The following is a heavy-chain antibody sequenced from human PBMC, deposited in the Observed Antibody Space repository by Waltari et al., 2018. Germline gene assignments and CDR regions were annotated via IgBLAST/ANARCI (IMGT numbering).Heavy chain of an antibody. Sequence: QVTRVQSGAKGREPGSSGKVSCKASGGTFSRYAISWVRQAPGQGREWMGMIIPIFGTANYAQKFQGRVTITADKSTGTAYLELSSLRSEDTAVYYCARGEQRVRYHYYGMDVWGQGP. CDR3: ARGEQRVRYHYYGMDV. V-gene: IGHV1-69*08. CDR2: IIPIFGTA. J-gene: IGHJ6*02. CDR1: GGTFSRYA. D-gene: IGHD6-25*01.